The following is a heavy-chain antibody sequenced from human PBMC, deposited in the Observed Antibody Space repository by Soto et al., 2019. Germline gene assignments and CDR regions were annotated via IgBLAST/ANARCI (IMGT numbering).Heavy chain of an antibody. CDR2: IRSKANSYAT. CDR1: GFTFSGSA. D-gene: IGHD6-13*01. V-gene: IGHV3-73*01. CDR3: AKDHRIAAHSNYYYYMDV. Sequence: GGSLRLSCAASGFTFSGSAMHWVRQASGKGLEWVGRIRSKANSYATAYAASVKGRFTISRDDSKNTLYLQMNSLRAEDTAVYYCAKDHRIAAHSNYYYYMDVWGKGTMVTVS. J-gene: IGHJ6*03.